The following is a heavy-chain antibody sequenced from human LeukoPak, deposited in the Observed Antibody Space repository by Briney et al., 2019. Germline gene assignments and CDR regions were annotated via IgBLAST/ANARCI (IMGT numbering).Heavy chain of an antibody. D-gene: IGHD2-8*02. Sequence: WASVKVSCKASGGTFSSYAISWVRQAPGQGLEWMGWINPNSGGTNYAQKFQGRVTMTRDTSTSTAYMELSRLRSDDTAVYYCARDGRTGGYYYYGMDVWGQGTTVTVSS. CDR3: ARDGRTGGYYYYGMDV. CDR1: GGTFSSYA. V-gene: IGHV1-2*02. J-gene: IGHJ6*02. CDR2: INPNSGGT.